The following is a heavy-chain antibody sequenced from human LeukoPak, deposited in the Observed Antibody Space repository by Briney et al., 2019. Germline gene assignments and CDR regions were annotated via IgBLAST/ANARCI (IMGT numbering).Heavy chain of an antibody. J-gene: IGHJ4*02. CDR1: GGSITSRKDY. V-gene: IGHV4-39*01. CDR2: IFHSGTS. CDR3: ARLGAYSDYGPYYFDF. D-gene: IGHD4-11*01. Sequence: SETLSPTCSVSGGSITSRKDYWGWLRQPPGKGLEWIGNIFHSGTSFYNPSLKSRVTLSVDTSMNRFSLNLKSVTAADTAIYYCARLGAYSDYGPYYFDFWGQGTLLTVSS.